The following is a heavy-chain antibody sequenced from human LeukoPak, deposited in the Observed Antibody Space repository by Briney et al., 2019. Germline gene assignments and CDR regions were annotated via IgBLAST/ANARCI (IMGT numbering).Heavy chain of an antibody. CDR2: IYHSGST. CDR3: ARNRDGYNSFDY. D-gene: IGHD5-24*01. J-gene: IGHJ4*02. V-gene: IGHV4-38-2*02. Sequence: KPSETLSLTCTVSGYSISSGYYWGWIRQPPGKGLEWIGSIYHSGSTYYNPSLKSRVTISVDTSKNQFSLKLSSVTAADTAVYYCARNRDGYNSFDYWGQGTLVTVSS. CDR1: GYSISSGYY.